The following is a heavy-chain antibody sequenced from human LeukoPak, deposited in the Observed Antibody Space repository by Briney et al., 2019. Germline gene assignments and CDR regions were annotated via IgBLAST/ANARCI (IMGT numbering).Heavy chain of an antibody. V-gene: IGHV1-69*05. CDR2: IIPIFGTA. CDR3: ASSDSGTSARGLSYYYMDV. CDR1: GGTFSSYA. D-gene: IGHD1-7*01. J-gene: IGHJ6*03. Sequence: GASVKVSCKASGGTFSSYAIIWVRQAPGQGLEWVGGIIPIFGTANYAQKFQGRVTITTDESTSTAYMELSSLRSEDTAVYYCASSDSGTSARGLSYYYMDVWGKGTTVTVSS.